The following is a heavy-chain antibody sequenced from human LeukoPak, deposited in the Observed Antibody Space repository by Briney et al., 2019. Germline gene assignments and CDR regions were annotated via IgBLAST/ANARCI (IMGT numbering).Heavy chain of an antibody. CDR2: ISAYNGNT. D-gene: IGHD1-26*01. Sequence: ASVKVSCKASGYTFTSYDINWVRQAPGQGLEWMGWISAYNGNTNYAQKLQGRVTMTTDTSTSTAYMELRSLRSDDTAVYYCARDSGSYPTWWFDPWGQGTLVTVSS. V-gene: IGHV1-18*01. CDR3: ARDSGSYPTWWFDP. CDR1: GYTFTSYD. J-gene: IGHJ5*02.